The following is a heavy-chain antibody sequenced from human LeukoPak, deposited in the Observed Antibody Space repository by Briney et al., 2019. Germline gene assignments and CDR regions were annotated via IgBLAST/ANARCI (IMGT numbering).Heavy chain of an antibody. D-gene: IGHD3-3*01. CDR3: ARGGVNVRNNYFDY. V-gene: IGHV3-53*01. Sequence: PGGSLRLSCAASGFTVSSNYMSWVRQAPGKGLEWVSVIYSGGSTYYADSVKGRFTISRDNSKNTLYLQMNSLRAEDTAVYYCARGGVNVRNNYFDYWGQGTLVTVSS. J-gene: IGHJ4*02. CDR1: GFTVSSNY. CDR2: IYSGGST.